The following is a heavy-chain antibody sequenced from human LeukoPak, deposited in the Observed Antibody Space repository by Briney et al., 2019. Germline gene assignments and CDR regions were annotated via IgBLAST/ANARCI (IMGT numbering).Heavy chain of an antibody. CDR1: GYTFTSYG. Sequence: ASVKVSCKASGYTFTSYGISWVRQAPGQGLEWMRWISAYNGNTNYAQKLQGRVTMTTDTSTSTAYMELRSLRSDDTAVYYCARDWGPYSSSWYDLFDYWGQGTLVTVSS. J-gene: IGHJ4*02. CDR3: ARDWGPYSSSWYDLFDY. V-gene: IGHV1-18*01. D-gene: IGHD6-13*01. CDR2: ISAYNGNT.